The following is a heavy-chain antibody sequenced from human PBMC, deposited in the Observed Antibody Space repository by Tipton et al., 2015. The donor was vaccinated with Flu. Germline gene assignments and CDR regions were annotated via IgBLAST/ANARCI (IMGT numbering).Heavy chain of an antibody. CDR2: IDHSGST. Sequence: GLVKPSETLSLTCAVYGGSFSSYYWSWIRQPPGKGLEWIGEIDHSGSTNYNPSLKSRVTISVDTSKKQFSLKLSSVTAADTAVYYCARGALSGGWSFDYWGQGILVSVSS. D-gene: IGHD6-19*01. CDR3: ARGALSGGWSFDY. J-gene: IGHJ4*02. CDR1: GGSFSSYY. V-gene: IGHV4-34*01.